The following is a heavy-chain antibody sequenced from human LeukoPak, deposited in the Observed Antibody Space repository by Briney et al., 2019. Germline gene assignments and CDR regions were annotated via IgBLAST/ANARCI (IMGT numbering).Heavy chain of an antibody. Sequence: GGSLRLSCAASGFTFSSYWMNWARQAPGKGLEWVASINHNGNVIYYVDSVRGRFTISRDNAKNSLYLQMSNLRAEDTAVYFCARGGGLDVWGQGATVTVSS. CDR1: GFTFSSYW. V-gene: IGHV3-7*03. J-gene: IGHJ6*02. CDR2: INHNGNVI. D-gene: IGHD3-16*01. CDR3: ARGGGLDV.